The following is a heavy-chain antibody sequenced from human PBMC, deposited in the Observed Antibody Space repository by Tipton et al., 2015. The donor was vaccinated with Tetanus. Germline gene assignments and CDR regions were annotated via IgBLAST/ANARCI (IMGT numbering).Heavy chain of an antibody. Sequence: LRLSCAASGFTFSSDAMTWVRQAPGKGLEWIGYIYFTGTTYYNPSLESRLTISIDTSKNQFSLELTSVTAADTAVYYCARDSYYSSRWSFADYWGQGTLVTVSS. CDR3: ARDSYYSSRWSFADY. CDR2: IYFTGTT. V-gene: IGHV4-31*02. D-gene: IGHD3-22*01. J-gene: IGHJ4*02. CDR1: GFTFSSDA.